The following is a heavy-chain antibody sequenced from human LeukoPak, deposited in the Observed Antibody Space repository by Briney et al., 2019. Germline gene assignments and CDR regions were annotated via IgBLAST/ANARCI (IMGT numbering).Heavy chain of an antibody. CDR1: GSSFSDFY. CDR2: ISNGGHHI. Sequence: GGSLRLSCAASGSSFSDFYMNWIRQAPGKGLEWVLYISNGGHHIYYADSVKGRFTISRDNVKKSLYLQMNSLRVEDTAVYYCARGSSSYYGLDVWGQGTTVTVSS. D-gene: IGHD3-10*01. CDR3: ARGSSSYYGLDV. V-gene: IGHV3-11*01. J-gene: IGHJ6*02.